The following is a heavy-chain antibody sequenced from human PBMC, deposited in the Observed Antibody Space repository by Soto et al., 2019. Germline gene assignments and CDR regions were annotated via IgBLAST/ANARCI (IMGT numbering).Heavy chain of an antibody. Sequence: GGSLRRSCAASGFTFSSYAMSWVRQAPGKGLEWVSAISGSGGSTYYADSVKGRFTISRDNSKSTLYLQMNSLRAEDTAVYYCAKTVGTTRWATNFDYWGQGTLVTVSS. J-gene: IGHJ4*02. CDR1: GFTFSSYA. D-gene: IGHD1-7*01. V-gene: IGHV3-23*01. CDR3: AKTVGTTRWATNFDY. CDR2: ISGSGGST.